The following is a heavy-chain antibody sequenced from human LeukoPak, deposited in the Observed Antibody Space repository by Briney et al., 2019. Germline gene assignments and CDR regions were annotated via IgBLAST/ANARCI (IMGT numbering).Heavy chain of an antibody. D-gene: IGHD5-18*01. V-gene: IGHV1-69*05. CDR1: GGTFSSYA. CDR3: ARATAMVSGIFDY. J-gene: IGHJ4*02. Sequence: ASVKVSCKASGGTFSSYASSWVRQAGGQGLEWMGGIIPIFGTANYVQKFQARVTNTTDDSTSTAYMKLSSLRSEDTAVYYCARATAMVSGIFDYWGQGTLVTASS. CDR2: IIPIFGTA.